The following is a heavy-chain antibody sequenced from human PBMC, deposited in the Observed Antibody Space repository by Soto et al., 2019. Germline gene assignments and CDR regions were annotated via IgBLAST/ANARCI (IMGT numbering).Heavy chain of an antibody. CDR2: ISYDGSNK. J-gene: IGHJ6*02. Sequence: PGGSLRLSCAASGFTFSSYGMHWVRQAPGKGLEWVAVISYDGSNKYYADSVKGRFTISRDNSKNTLYLQMNSLRAEDTAVYYCAKGTMGTLYYYGMDVWGQGTTVTV. V-gene: IGHV3-30*18. CDR3: AKGTMGTLYYYGMDV. D-gene: IGHD1-1*01. CDR1: GFTFSSYG.